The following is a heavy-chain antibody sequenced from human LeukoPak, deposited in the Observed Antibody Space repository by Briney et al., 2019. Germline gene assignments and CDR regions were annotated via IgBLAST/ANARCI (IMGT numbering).Heavy chain of an antibody. Sequence: GGTLRLSCAASGFTFSTYGMHWVRQAPGKGLEWVAFIRYDAAFKYYADSVKGRFTISRDNSKNTLYLQMNSLRAEDTAVYYCAKERNNRWLPDYWGQGTLVTVSS. J-gene: IGHJ4*02. CDR3: AKERNNRWLPDY. D-gene: IGHD3-9*01. CDR2: IRYDAAFK. V-gene: IGHV3-30*02. CDR1: GFTFSTYG.